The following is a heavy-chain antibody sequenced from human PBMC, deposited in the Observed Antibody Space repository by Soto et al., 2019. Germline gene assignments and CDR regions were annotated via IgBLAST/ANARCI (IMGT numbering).Heavy chain of an antibody. V-gene: IGHV1-46*01. J-gene: IGHJ4*02. CDR2: INPSGGST. D-gene: IGHD3-16*01. Sequence: ASVKVSCKASGYTFTSYYMHWVRQAPGQGLEWMGIINPSGGSTSYAQKFQGRVTMTRDTSTSTVYMELSSLRSEGTAVYYCAVYDYVWGSQPYYFDYWGQGTLVTVSS. CDR1: GYTFTSYY. CDR3: AVYDYVWGSQPYYFDY.